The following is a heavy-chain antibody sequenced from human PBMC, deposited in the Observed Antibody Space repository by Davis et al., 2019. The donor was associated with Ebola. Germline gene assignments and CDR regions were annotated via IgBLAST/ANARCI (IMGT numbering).Heavy chain of an antibody. Sequence: ESLKISCAASGFTFSSYAMSWVRQAPGKGLEWVSAISGSGGSTYYADSVKGRFTISRDNSKNTLYLQMNSLRAEDTAVYYCAKEQYYYDSSGYYDYWGQGTLVTVSS. V-gene: IGHV3-23*01. CDR3: AKEQYYYDSSGYYDY. J-gene: IGHJ4*02. CDR1: GFTFSSYA. CDR2: ISGSGGST. D-gene: IGHD3-22*01.